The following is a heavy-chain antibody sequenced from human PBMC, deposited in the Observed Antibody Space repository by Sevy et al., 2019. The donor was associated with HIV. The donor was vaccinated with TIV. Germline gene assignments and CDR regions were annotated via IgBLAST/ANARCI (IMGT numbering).Heavy chain of an antibody. J-gene: IGHJ6*02. D-gene: IGHD2-2*01. CDR3: ARAAATSRYCSSTSCYRPMDV. Sequence: GGSLRLSCAASGFTFSDYYMSWIRQAPGKGLEWVSYISSSGSTIYYADSVKGRFTIPRDKAKNSLYLQMNSLRAEDTAVYYCARAAATSRYCSSTSCYRPMDVWGQGTTVTVSS. V-gene: IGHV3-11*01. CDR1: GFTFSDYY. CDR2: ISSSGSTI.